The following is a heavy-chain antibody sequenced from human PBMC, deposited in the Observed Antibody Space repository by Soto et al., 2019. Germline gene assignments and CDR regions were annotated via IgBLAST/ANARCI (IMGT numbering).Heavy chain of an antibody. Sequence: GGSLRLSCAASGFIFSTSGSAFSRYAMTWVRQTPGKALEWVSSISGSGVRTYYSDSVRGRFTIARDTSKDRLYLDMNSVRAEDTAVYYCATPSYSYCGQGTLVTVSS. D-gene: IGHD2-21*01. CDR3: ATPSYSY. J-gene: IGHJ4*02. CDR1: GFIFSTSGSAFSRYA. V-gene: IGHV3-23*01. CDR2: ISGSGVRT.